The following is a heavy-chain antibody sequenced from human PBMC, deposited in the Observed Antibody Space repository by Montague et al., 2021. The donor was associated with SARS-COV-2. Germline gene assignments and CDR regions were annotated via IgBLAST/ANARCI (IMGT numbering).Heavy chain of an antibody. J-gene: IGHJ6*03. D-gene: IGHD3-3*01. CDR1: GFTLSSYS. CDR3: ARVVTIFGVVTYYYYYYMDV. CDR2: ISSSSSYI. Sequence: SLRLSCAAPGFTLSSYSMNWVRQAPGKGLEWVSSISSSSSYIYYADSVKGRFTISRDNAENSLYLQMNSLRAEDTAVYYCARVVTIFGVVTYYYYYYMDVWGKGTTVTVSS. V-gene: IGHV3-21*01.